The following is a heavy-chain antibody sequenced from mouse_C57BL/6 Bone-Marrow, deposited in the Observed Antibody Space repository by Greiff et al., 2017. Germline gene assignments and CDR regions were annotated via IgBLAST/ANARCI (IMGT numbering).Heavy chain of an antibody. J-gene: IGHJ3*01. CDR3: ARTLIYYSNWLFAY. D-gene: IGHD2-5*01. Sequence: EVHLVESGGGLVKPGGSLKLSCAASGFTFSDYGMHWVRQAPEKGLEWVAYISSGSSTIYYADTVKGRFTISRDNAKNTLFLQMTSLRSEDTAMDYCARTLIYYSNWLFAYWGQGTLVTVSA. CDR2: ISSGSSTI. V-gene: IGHV5-17*01. CDR1: GFTFSDYG.